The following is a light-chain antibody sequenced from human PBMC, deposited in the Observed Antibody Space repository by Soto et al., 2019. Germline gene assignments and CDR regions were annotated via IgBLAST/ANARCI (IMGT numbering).Light chain of an antibody. CDR3: SSYAGSNNPDV. Sequence: QSVLTQPPSASGSPGQSVTISCTGTSSDVGGYNYVSWYQQHPGKAPKLMIYEVTKRPSGVPDRFSGSKSGNTASLTVSGLQAGDEGDYYCSSYAGSNNPDVFGTGTKVTVL. V-gene: IGLV2-8*01. J-gene: IGLJ1*01. CDR1: SSDVGGYNY. CDR2: EVT.